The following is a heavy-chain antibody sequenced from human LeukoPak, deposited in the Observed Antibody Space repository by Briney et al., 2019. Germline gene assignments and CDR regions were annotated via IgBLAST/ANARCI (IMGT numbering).Heavy chain of an antibody. CDR2: IIPIFGTA. CDR3: ARDPLVYGDAVEYFQH. CDR1: GGTFSSYA. Sequence: ASVKVSCKASGGTFSSYAISWVRQAPGQGLEWMGRIIPIFGTANYAQKFQGRVTITTDESTGTAYMELSSLRSEDTAVYYCARDPLVYGDAVEYFQHWGQGTLVTVSS. J-gene: IGHJ1*01. V-gene: IGHV1-69*05. D-gene: IGHD4-17*01.